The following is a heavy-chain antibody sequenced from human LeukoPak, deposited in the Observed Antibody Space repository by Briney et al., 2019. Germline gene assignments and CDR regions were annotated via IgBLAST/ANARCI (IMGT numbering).Heavy chain of an antibody. Sequence: SETLSLTCAVYGGSFSGYYWSWIRQPPGKGLEWIGEINHSGSTNYNPSLKSRVTISVDTSKNQFSLKLSSVTAADTAVYYCERGHRDYDILTGYYYNYWGQGTLVTVSS. D-gene: IGHD3-9*01. CDR3: ERGHRDYDILTGYYYNY. CDR2: INHSGST. CDR1: GGSFSGYY. J-gene: IGHJ4*02. V-gene: IGHV4-34*01.